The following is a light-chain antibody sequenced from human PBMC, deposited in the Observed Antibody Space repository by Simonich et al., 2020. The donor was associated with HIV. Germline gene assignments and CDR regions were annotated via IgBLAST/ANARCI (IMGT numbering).Light chain of an antibody. Sequence: EIVMTQSPATLSVSPGERATLSGRASQSVSRNLAWYQPKPGQAPRLLNYGASTRAPGIPARFSGSGSGTEFTLTISSMQSEDFAVYCCQQYNNWLTFGGGTKVEIK. CDR1: QSVSRN. CDR3: QQYNNWLT. V-gene: IGKV3-15*01. J-gene: IGKJ4*01. CDR2: GAS.